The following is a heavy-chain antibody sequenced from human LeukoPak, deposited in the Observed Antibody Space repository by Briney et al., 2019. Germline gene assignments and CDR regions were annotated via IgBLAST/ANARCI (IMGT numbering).Heavy chain of an antibody. D-gene: IGHD1-26*01. CDR3: ASLIVGATDY. V-gene: IGHV3-21*01. CDR2: ISSSSSYK. Sequence: GGSLRLSCAASGFTFSSYSMNWVRQAPGKGLEWVSSISSSSSYKYYADSVKGRFTISRDNAKNSLYMQMNSLRVEDTAVYYCASLIVGATDYWGQGTLVTVSS. CDR1: GFTFSSYS. J-gene: IGHJ4*02.